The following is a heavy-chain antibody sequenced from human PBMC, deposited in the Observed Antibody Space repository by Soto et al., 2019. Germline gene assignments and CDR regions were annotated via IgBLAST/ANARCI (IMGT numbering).Heavy chain of an antibody. CDR1: GGSFSGYY. J-gene: IGHJ4*01. CDR2: INHSGST. Sequence: QVQLQQWGAGLLKPSETLSLTCAVYGGSFSGYYWSWIRQPPGKGLEWIGEINHSGSTNYNPSLKSRVTISVDTSKNQFSLKLSSVTAADTAVYYCARESLWFGELYFDYWGHGTLVTVSS. V-gene: IGHV4-34*01. CDR3: ARESLWFGELYFDY. D-gene: IGHD3-10*01.